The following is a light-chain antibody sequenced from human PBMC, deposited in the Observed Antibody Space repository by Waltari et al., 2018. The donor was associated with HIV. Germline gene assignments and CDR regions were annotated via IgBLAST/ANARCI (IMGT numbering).Light chain of an antibody. CDR2: SAS. CDR3: QQYDKWPLT. CDR1: RNVNNN. Sequence: DIVMTQSPATLSVSPGERVTLSCTAIRNVNNNLAWYQQKPVQSHRLLIYSASTRATGLPASFSGSWSGTEFTLTISSLQSEDFVVYYCQQYDKWPLTFGGGTKVEIK. J-gene: IGKJ4*01. V-gene: IGKV3-15*01.